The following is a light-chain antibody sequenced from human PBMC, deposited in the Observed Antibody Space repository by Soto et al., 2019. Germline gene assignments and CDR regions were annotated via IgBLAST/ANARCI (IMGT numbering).Light chain of an antibody. J-gene: IGLJ2*01. CDR3: CSYAPSRTLL. CDR1: SSHVGTYNL. CDR2: EGN. Sequence: QSAVTQPASVSGSPGASITFSCTGTSSHVGTYNLVTWYQQHPGRVPKLILYEGNKRPSGVSSRFSASKSGNTASLTISGLQAEDEADYFCCSYAPSRTLLFGGGTKVTVL. V-gene: IGLV2-23*01.